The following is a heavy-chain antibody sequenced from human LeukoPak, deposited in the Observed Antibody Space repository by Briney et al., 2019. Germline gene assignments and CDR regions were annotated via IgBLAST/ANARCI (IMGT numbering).Heavy chain of an antibody. D-gene: IGHD2-2*02. CDR2: ISGSGGST. J-gene: IGHJ4*02. CDR3: AKDRRPIYGYFDY. V-gene: IGHV3-23*01. Sequence: GGSLRFSCAASGFTFSSYAMSWVRQAPGKGLEWVSAISGSGGSTYYADSVKGRFTISRDNSKNTLYLQMNSLRAEDTAVYYCAKDRRPIYGYFDYWGQGTLVTVSS. CDR1: GFTFSSYA.